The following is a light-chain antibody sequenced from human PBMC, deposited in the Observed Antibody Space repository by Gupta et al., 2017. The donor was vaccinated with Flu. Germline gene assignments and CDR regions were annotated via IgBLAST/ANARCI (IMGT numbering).Light chain of an antibody. CDR3: QQYGDSPTCT. J-gene: IGKJ5*01. Sequence: TLSLSPGEGASLSCRASQSIPNNYLAWYQQRPGQAPKVLSYEAPSRAAGIPDRFIGSESGTDFTLTIRRLEPEDSAMYYCQQYGDSPTCTFGQGTRLEIK. CDR2: EAP. CDR1: QSIPNNY. V-gene: IGKV3-20*01.